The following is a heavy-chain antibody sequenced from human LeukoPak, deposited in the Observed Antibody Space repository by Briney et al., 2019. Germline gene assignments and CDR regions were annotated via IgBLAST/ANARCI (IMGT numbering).Heavy chain of an antibody. V-gene: IGHV3-23*01. D-gene: IGHD6-19*01. J-gene: IGHJ4*02. CDR2: ITSTGGNT. CDR1: GFTFSDYA. CDR3: AKDMTVPATND. Sequence: PGGSLRLSCAASGFTFSDYAMSWVRQAPGKGLEWVSIITSTGGNTYYADSVKGRFTISRDNSKNTLYLQMNCLRDEDTAVYYCAKDMTVPATNDWGQGTLVTVSS.